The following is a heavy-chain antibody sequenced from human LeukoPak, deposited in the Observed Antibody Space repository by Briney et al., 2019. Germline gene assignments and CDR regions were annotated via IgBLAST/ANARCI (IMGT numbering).Heavy chain of an antibody. D-gene: IGHD3-10*01. CDR2: INPDSGGT. Sequence: ASVKVSCKASGYTFTGYYIHWVRQAPGQGLEWMGWINPDSGGTNYAQKFQGGVTMTRDTSISTGYMELSTLRSDDTAVYYCAKDRRTSLMVLGYFDNWGQGTLVTVSS. V-gene: IGHV1-2*02. J-gene: IGHJ4*02. CDR3: AKDRRTSLMVLGYFDN. CDR1: GYTFTGYY.